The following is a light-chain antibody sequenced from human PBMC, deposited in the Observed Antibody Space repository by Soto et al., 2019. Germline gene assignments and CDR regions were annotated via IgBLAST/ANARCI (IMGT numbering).Light chain of an antibody. Sequence: QSVLTQPPSVSEAPRQRVTISCSGSSSDVGSYNLVSWYQQHPGKAPKLMIYDGSQRPSGVSNRFSASKSGTTASLTISGLQAEDEADYFCCSYAGTHVVFGGGTKLTVL. CDR2: DGS. J-gene: IGLJ2*01. CDR3: CSYAGTHVV. CDR1: SSDVGSYNL. V-gene: IGLV2-23*01.